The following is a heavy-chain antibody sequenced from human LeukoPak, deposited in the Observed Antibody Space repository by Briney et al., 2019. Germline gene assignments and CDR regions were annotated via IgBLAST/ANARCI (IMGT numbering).Heavy chain of an antibody. CDR1: GGSFSGYY. CDR2: INHSGST. Sequence: SETLSLTCAVYGGSFSGYYWSWIRQPPGKGLEWIGEINHSGSTNYNPSLKSRVTISVDTSKNQFSLKLSSVTAADTAVYYCASGGLVNTKRFDYWGQGTLVTVSS. D-gene: IGHD3-16*01. J-gene: IGHJ4*02. CDR3: ASGGLVNTKRFDY. V-gene: IGHV4-34*01.